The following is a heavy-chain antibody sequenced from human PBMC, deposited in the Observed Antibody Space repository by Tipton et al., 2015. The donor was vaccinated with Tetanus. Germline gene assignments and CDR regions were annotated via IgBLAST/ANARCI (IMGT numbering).Heavy chain of an antibody. V-gene: IGHV3-7*01. CDR1: GFTFSSYP. J-gene: IGHJ4*02. CDR3: ARPRDGY. Sequence: GSLRLSCAASGFTFSSYPMTWVRQAPGKGLEGVAHINQDGSQISYGDSVKGRFTVSRDNAQNSLYLQMSSLRAEDTAVYYCARPRDGYWGQGTLVTVS. CDR2: INQDGSQI. D-gene: IGHD2-21*01.